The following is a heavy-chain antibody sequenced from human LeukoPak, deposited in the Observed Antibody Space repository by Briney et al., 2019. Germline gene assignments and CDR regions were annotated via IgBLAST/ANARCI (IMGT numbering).Heavy chain of an antibody. V-gene: IGHV3-21*01. J-gene: IGHJ4*02. CDR1: GFTFSSYS. Sequence: GGSLRLSCAASGFTFSSYSMNWVRQAPGKGLEWVSSISSSSSYIYHADSVKGRFTISRDNVKNSLYLQMNSLRAEDTAVYYCARDLVVVATSIDYWGQGTLVTVSS. CDR3: ARDLVVVATSIDY. D-gene: IGHD2-15*01. CDR2: ISSSSSYI.